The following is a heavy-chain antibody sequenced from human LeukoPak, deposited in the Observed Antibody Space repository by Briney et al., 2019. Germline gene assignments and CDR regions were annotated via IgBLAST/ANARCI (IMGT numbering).Heavy chain of an antibody. Sequence: RSLRLSCAASGFTFSSYGMHWVRQAPGKGLEWVAVISYDGSNKYYADSVKGRFTISRDNSKNTLYLQMNSLRAEDTAVYYCARMWQLVRRGPFDYWGQGTLVTVSS. CDR2: ISYDGSNK. J-gene: IGHJ4*02. D-gene: IGHD6-6*01. CDR1: GFTFSSYG. V-gene: IGHV3-30*19. CDR3: ARMWQLVRRGPFDY.